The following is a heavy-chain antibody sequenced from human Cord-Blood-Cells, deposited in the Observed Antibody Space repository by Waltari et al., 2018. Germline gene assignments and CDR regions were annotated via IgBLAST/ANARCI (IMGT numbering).Heavy chain of an antibody. CDR1: GFTFRSYA. V-gene: IGHV3-30-3*01. D-gene: IGHD6-13*01. CDR3: ARVDSSSWYFDY. CDR2: ISYDGSNK. J-gene: IGHJ4*02. Sequence: QVQLVESGGGVVQPGSSLRLSGAASGFTFRSYAMHWVGQAPGKVLGWVAVISYDGSNKDYADSVKGRFTISRDNSKNTLYLQMNSLRAEDTAVYYCARVDSSSWYFDYWGQGTLVTVSS.